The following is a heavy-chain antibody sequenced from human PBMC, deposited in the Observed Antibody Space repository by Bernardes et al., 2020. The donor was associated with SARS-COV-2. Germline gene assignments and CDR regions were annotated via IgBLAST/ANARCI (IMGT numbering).Heavy chain of an antibody. D-gene: IGHD3-22*01. J-gene: IGHJ6*02. CDR2: IRNKGSNYST. V-gene: IGHV3-72*01. CDR3: AREVPKHRDSSGYAHYYYAMDV. Sequence: GGSLRLSCVASGFSFSDPYMDWVRQAPGKGLEWVGRIRNKGSNYSTKYAASVQGRFTISRDDSRNSLYLQMNSLRTEDTAVYYCAREVPKHRDSSGYAHYYYAMDVWGQGTTVTVSS. CDR1: GFSFSDPY.